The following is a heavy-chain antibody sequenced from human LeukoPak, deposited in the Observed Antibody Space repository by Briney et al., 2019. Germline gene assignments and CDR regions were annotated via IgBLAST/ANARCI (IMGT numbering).Heavy chain of an antibody. CDR1: GFTFSSYG. Sequence: GGSLRLSCAASGFTFSSYGMHWVRQAPGKGLEWVAFIRYDGSNKYYADSVEGRFTISRDNSKNTLYLQMNSLGAEDTAVYYCARANNWVHWFDPWGQGTLVTVSS. J-gene: IGHJ5*02. V-gene: IGHV3-30*02. D-gene: IGHD1-20*01. CDR3: ARANNWVHWFDP. CDR2: IRYDGSNK.